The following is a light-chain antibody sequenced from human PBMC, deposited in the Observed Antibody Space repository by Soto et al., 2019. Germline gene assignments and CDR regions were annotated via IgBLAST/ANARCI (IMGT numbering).Light chain of an antibody. V-gene: IGKV3-20*01. J-gene: IGKJ5*01. CDR2: GVS. Sequence: ELVLTQSPATLSVSAGDSATLSCRASQRLSASDIAWYQQKPGQAPKFLIYGVSSRATGIPDRFSGSGSGTDFTLTISRLEPEDFAVYHCQQYGSSPLITFGQGTRLEIK. CDR3: QQYGSSPLIT. CDR1: QRLSASD.